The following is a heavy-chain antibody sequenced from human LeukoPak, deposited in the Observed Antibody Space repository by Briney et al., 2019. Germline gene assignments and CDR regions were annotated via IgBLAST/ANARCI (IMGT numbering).Heavy chain of an antibody. Sequence: SQTLSLTCTVSGGSISSGSYSWSWIRQPAGKGLEWIGRIYTSGSTNYNPSLKSRVTISVDTSKNQFSLELSSVTAADTAVYYCARDKGYYDSSGYLYDAFDIWGQGTMVTVPS. CDR3: ARDKGYYDSSGYLYDAFDI. CDR2: IYTSGST. J-gene: IGHJ3*02. V-gene: IGHV4-61*02. D-gene: IGHD3-22*01. CDR1: GGSISSGSYS.